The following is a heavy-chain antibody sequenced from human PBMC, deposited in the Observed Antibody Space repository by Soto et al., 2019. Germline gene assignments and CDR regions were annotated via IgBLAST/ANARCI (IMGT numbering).Heavy chain of an antibody. CDR2: IKQDGSEK. CDR3: ARDPAAAGPYYFDY. D-gene: IGHD6-13*01. Sequence: EVQLVESGGGLVQPGGSLRLSCAASGFTFSSYWMSWVRQAPGKGLEWVANIKQDGSEKYYVDSVKGRFTISRDNAKNALYLQTNSLRAEDTAVYYCARDPAAAGPYYFDYWGQGTLVTVSS. CDR1: GFTFSSYW. V-gene: IGHV3-7*03. J-gene: IGHJ4*02.